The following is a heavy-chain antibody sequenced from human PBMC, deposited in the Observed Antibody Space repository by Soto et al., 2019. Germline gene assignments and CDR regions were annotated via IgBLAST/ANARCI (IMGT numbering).Heavy chain of an antibody. CDR3: AREGVAIFGVVTTNYYFDY. D-gene: IGHD3-3*01. V-gene: IGHV1-69*13. CDR1: GGTFSSYA. Sequence: SVKVSCKASGGTFSSYAISWVRQAPGQGLEWMGGIIPIFGTANYAQKFQGRVTITADESTSTAYMELSSLRSEDTAVYYCAREGVAIFGVVTTNYYFDYWGQGTLVTVSS. J-gene: IGHJ4*02. CDR2: IIPIFGTA.